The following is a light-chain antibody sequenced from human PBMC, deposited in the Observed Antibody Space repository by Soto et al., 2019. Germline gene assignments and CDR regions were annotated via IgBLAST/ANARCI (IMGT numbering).Light chain of an antibody. CDR3: CSYAGSSTLL. CDR1: SSDVGDYYL. J-gene: IGLJ2*01. Sequence: QSALTQPASVSGSPGQSITISCTGTSSDVGDYYLVSWYQQHPGKAPKLMIYEGSKRPSGVSNRFSGSKSGNSASLPISGLQAEDEADYYCCSYAGSSTLLFGGGTKLTVL. CDR2: EGS. V-gene: IGLV2-23*01.